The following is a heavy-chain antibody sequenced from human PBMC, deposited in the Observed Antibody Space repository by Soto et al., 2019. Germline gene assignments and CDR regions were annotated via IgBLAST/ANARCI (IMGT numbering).Heavy chain of an antibody. V-gene: IGHV1-3*01. CDR3: ARMGNYYYYGMDV. CDR2: INAGNGNT. D-gene: IGHD6-13*01. Sequence: ASVKVSCKASGYTFTSYAMHWVRQAPGQRLEWMGWINAGNGNTKYSQKFQGRVTITRDTSASTAYMEPSSLRSGDTAVYYCARMGNYYYYGMDVWGQGTTVTVSS. J-gene: IGHJ6*02. CDR1: GYTFTSYA.